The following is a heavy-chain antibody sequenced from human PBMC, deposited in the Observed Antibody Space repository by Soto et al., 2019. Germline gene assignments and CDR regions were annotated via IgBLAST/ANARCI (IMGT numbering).Heavy chain of an antibody. CDR3: ARDHGYYGSGSYPVGSSWYFDL. D-gene: IGHD3-10*01. CDR1: GGTFSSYT. Sequence: QVQLVQSGAEVQKPGSSVKVSCKASGGTFSSYTISWVRQAPGQGLEWMGRIIPILGIANYAQKFQGRVTITADKSTSTAYMELSSLRSEDTAVYYCARDHGYYGSGSYPVGSSWYFDLWGRGTLVTVSS. J-gene: IGHJ2*01. CDR2: IIPILGIA. V-gene: IGHV1-69*08.